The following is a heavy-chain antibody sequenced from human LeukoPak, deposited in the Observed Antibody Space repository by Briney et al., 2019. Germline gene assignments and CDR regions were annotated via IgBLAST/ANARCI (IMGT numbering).Heavy chain of an antibody. D-gene: IGHD6-13*01. Sequence: GGSLRLSCAASGFTFSSYSMNWVRQAPGKGLEWVSYISSSSSTIYYADSVKGRFTISRGNAKNSLYLQMNSLRAEDTAVYYCASQYTSSRIFDDWGQGTLVTVSS. CDR3: ASQYTSSRIFDD. CDR1: GFTFSSYS. J-gene: IGHJ4*02. CDR2: ISSSSSTI. V-gene: IGHV3-48*01.